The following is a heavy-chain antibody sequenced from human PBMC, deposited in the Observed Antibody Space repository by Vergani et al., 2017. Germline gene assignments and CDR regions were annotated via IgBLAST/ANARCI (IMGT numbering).Heavy chain of an antibody. CDR3: ARVDTQVPATSHFYYMDV. J-gene: IGHJ6*03. D-gene: IGHD6-25*01. V-gene: IGHV4-39*01. Sequence: QLQLQESGPGLVKPSETLSLICTVSGSSINPSSSFWGWIRQSPGKGLEWIGSINYVGRTYYIPSLQSRATVFVDTSKNQFSLNLTSVTAADTAVYYCARVDTQVPATSHFYYMDVWGKGTTVVVSS. CDR1: GSSINPSSSF. CDR2: INYVGRT.